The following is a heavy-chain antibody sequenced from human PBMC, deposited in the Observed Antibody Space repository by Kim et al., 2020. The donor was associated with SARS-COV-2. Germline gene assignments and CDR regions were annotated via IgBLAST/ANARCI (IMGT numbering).Heavy chain of an antibody. V-gene: IGHV4-34*01. CDR2: INHSGST. D-gene: IGHD2-2*01. CDR3: ARGPRRGIVVVPAAVYYFDY. J-gene: IGHJ4*02. CDR1: GGSFSGYY. Sequence: SETLSLTCAVYGGSFSGYYWSWIRQPPGKGLEWIGEINHSGSTNYNPSLKSRVTISVDTSKNQFSLKLSSVTAADTAVYYCARGPRRGIVVVPAAVYYFDYWGQGTLVTVSS.